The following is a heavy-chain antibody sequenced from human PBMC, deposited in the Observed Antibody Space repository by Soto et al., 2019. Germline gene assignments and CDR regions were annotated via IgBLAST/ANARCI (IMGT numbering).Heavy chain of an antibody. CDR3: ARDPRYYYGSGVYVGYMDV. CDR1: GFTFSSYG. V-gene: IGHV3-33*01. J-gene: IGHJ6*03. D-gene: IGHD3-10*01. CDR2: IWYDGSNK. Sequence: QVQLVESGGGVVQPGRSLRLSCAASGFTFSSYGMHWVRQAPGKGLEWVAVIWYDGSNKYYAESVKGRFTISRDNSKNTLYLQMNSLRAEDTAVYYCARDPRYYYGSGVYVGYMDVWGKGTTVTVSS.